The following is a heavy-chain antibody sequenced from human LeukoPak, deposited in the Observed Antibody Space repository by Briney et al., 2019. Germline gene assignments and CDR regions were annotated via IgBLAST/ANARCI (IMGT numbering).Heavy chain of an antibody. Sequence: GGSLRLSCAASGFTFSSYWMSWVRQAPGKGLEWVANIKQDGSEKYYVDSVKGRFTISRDNAKNSLYLQMNSLRAEDTAVYYCARDLKGYCSGGSCYHRWYFDYWGQGTLVTVSS. J-gene: IGHJ4*02. D-gene: IGHD2-15*01. CDR3: ARDLKGYCSGGSCYHRWYFDY. V-gene: IGHV3-7*03. CDR1: GFTFSSYW. CDR2: IKQDGSEK.